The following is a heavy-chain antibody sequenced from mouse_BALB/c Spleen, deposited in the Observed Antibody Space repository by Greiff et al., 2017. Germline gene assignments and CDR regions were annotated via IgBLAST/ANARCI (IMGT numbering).Heavy chain of an antibody. J-gene: IGHJ4*01. Sequence: ESGPGLVKPSQSLSLTCSVTGYSITSGYYWNWIRQFPGNKLEWMGYISYDGSNNYNPSLKNRISITRDTSKNQFFLKVNSVTTEDTATYYCAREVYAYYAMDYWGQGTSVTVSS. CDR2: ISYDGSN. V-gene: IGHV3-6*02. CDR3: AREVYAYYAMDY. CDR1: GYSITSGYY.